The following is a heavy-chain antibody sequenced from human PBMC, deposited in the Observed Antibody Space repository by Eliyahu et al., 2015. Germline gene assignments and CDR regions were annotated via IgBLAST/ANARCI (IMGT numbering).Heavy chain of an antibody. Sequence: QVQLLQRGAGLMKPSETLSLTCAVYGVSLSGXYWTWIRQPPGKGLEWIGENNNSGNVHYNPSLKSRVTISADTSRNQFSLRLTSVTAADTAVYYCARAVGVTFGGDFVSRQFDRWGQGVLVTVSS. CDR3: ARAVGVTFGGDFVSRQFDR. CDR1: GVSLSGXY. V-gene: IGHV4-34*02. D-gene: IGHD3-16*01. CDR2: NNNSGNV. J-gene: IGHJ4*02.